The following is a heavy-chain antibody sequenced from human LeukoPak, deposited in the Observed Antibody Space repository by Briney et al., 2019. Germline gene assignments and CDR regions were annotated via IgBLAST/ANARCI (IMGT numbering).Heavy chain of an antibody. V-gene: IGHV3-30*02. CDR3: AKDGTARDLYYYYYMDV. CDR1: GLTFDDYA. Sequence: PGRSLRLSCAASGLTFDDYAVHWVRQAPGKGLEWVAFIRYDGSNKYYADSVKGRFTISRDNSKNTLYLQMNSLRAEDTAVYYCAKDGTARDLYYYYYMDVWGKGTTVTVSS. D-gene: IGHD5-18*01. J-gene: IGHJ6*03. CDR2: IRYDGSNK.